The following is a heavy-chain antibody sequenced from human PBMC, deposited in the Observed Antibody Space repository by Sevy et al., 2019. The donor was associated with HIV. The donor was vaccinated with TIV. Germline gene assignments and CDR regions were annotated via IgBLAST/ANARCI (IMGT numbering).Heavy chain of an antibody. J-gene: IGHJ4*02. CDR1: GFTFPIYS. CDR3: ARVAVEYCTNDCYHRFDH. CDR2: ISYDGNYK. D-gene: IGHD2-8*01. Sequence: GGSLRLSCVASGFTFPIYSVLWVRQAPGKGLEWLTLISYDGNYKYYADSVKRRFTISRDNSNNILYLQMSSLRVEDTALYFCARVAVEYCTNDCYHRFDHWGLGTLVTVSS. V-gene: IGHV3-30*04.